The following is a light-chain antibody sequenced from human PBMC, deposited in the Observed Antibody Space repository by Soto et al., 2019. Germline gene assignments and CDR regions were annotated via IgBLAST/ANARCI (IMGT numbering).Light chain of an antibody. CDR3: QQTYSTFVS. V-gene: IGKV1-5*01. J-gene: IGKJ4*01. Sequence: DIQMTQSPATLSASVGDRVTITFRASQSISSWLAWYQQKPGKAPKLLIYDASSLESGVPSRFSGSGSGTEFTLTISSLQPEDFGTYYCQQTYSTFVSFGGGTKVDI. CDR2: DAS. CDR1: QSISSW.